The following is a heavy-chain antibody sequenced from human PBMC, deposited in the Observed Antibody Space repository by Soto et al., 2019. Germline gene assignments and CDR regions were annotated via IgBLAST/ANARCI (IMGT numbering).Heavy chain of an antibody. V-gene: IGHV3-48*02. J-gene: IGHJ4*02. D-gene: IGHD4-17*01. CDR2: ISSTSNIA. CDR3: ASCYGDYEFPCEY. Sequence: EVQLVESGGGLVQPGGSLRLSCEGSGFTFTDYSMLWVRQAPGKGLEWVSYISSTSNIAFYVDSVEGRFTTSRDNAKNSLYLQMNSLRDEDTAVYYCASCYGDYEFPCEYWGQGTLVTASS. CDR1: GFTFTDYS.